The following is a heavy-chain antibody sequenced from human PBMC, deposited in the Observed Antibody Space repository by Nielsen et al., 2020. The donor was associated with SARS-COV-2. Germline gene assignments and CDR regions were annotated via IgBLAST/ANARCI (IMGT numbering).Heavy chain of an antibody. Sequence: ASVKVSCKASGYTFTSYGISWVRQAPGQGLEWMGWMNPNSGNTGYAQKFQGRVTMTRNTSISTAYMELSSLRSEDTAVYYCARGLFSSSSPRRVYWGQGTLVTVSS. CDR1: GYTFTSYG. J-gene: IGHJ4*02. CDR2: MNPNSGNT. V-gene: IGHV1-8*02. CDR3: ARGLFSSSSPRRVY. D-gene: IGHD6-6*01.